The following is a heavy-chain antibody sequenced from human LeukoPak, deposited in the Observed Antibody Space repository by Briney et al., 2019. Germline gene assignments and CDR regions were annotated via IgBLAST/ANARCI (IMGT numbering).Heavy chain of an antibody. CDR2: IYYSGST. Sequence: SETLSLTCTVSGGSLSSYYWSWIRQPPGKGLEWIGYIYYSGSTNYNPSLKSRVTISVDTSKNQFSLKLSSVTAADTAVYYCASGIIEMAAWSVFDYWGQGTLVTVSS. D-gene: IGHD5-24*01. CDR1: GGSLSSYY. V-gene: IGHV4-59*01. CDR3: ASGIIEMAAWSVFDY. J-gene: IGHJ4*02.